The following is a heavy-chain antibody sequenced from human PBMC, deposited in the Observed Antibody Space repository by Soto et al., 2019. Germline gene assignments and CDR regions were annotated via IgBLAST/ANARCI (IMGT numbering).Heavy chain of an antibody. CDR1: GFTFNNNA. CDR3: AKLLTSQDC. CDR2: ISGSGAST. J-gene: IGHJ4*02. Sequence: GGSLRLSCAASGFTFNNNAMNWVRQAPGKGLEWVSSISGSGASTYYADSVKGRFTISRDNSKNTPYLQMNSLRAEDTAVYYCAKLLTSQDCWGQGTLVTVSS. V-gene: IGHV3-23*01.